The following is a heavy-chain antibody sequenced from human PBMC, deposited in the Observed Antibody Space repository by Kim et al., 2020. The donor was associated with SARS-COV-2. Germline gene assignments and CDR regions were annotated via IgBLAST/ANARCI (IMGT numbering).Heavy chain of an antibody. CDR1: GFTVSSNY. CDR3: ARWGGCSGGSCSFDY. D-gene: IGHD2-15*01. Sequence: GGSLRLSCAASGFTVSSNYMSWVRQAPGKGLEWVSVIYSGGSTYYADSVKGRFTISRDNSKNTLYLQMNSLRAEDTAVYYCARWGGCSGGSCSFDYWGQGTLVTVSS. V-gene: IGHV3-66*01. J-gene: IGHJ4*02. CDR2: IYSGGST.